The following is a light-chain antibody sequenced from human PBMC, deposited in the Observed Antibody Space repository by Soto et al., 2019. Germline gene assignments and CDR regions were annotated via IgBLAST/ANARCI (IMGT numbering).Light chain of an antibody. CDR1: NIGNIN. Sequence: SYELTQPPSVSVAPGQTATITCGGDNIGNINVHWYQQRPGQAPILAVYNDDDRPSGIPARFSGSNSGNTATLTISRVEAGDEADYYCQVWHRRSDHYVFXTGTKVTVL. V-gene: IGLV3-21*02. J-gene: IGLJ1*01. CDR2: NDD. CDR3: QVWHRRSDHYV.